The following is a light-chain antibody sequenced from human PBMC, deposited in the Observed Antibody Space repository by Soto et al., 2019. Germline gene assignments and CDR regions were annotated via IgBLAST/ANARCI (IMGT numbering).Light chain of an antibody. CDR1: SSDVGNYIF. CDR2: DIN. J-gene: IGLJ1*01. Sequence: QSALTQPASVSGSPGQSITISCTGTSSDVGNYIFVSWYRRHPGKAPKLMIYDINNRPSGVSNRFSGYKSGNTASLTISGLQAEYEADYYCFSYTTSATYVFGTGINVTV. V-gene: IGLV2-14*01. CDR3: FSYTTSATYV.